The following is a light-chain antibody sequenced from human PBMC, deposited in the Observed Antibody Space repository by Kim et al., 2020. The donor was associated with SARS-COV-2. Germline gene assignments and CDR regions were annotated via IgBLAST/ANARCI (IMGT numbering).Light chain of an antibody. Sequence: ASVGDRVTITCRASQSLNHYLNWYQQKPGKAPKLLIYAVSNLQTGVPSRFSGSGYGTDFTLTISSLQPEDFATYSCQQSFSTPWTFGQGTKVDIK. CDR1: QSLNHY. J-gene: IGKJ1*01. CDR3: QQSFSTPWT. CDR2: AVS. V-gene: IGKV1-39*01.